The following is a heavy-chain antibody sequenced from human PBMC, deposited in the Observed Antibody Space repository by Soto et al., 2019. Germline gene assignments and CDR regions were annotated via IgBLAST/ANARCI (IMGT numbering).Heavy chain of an antibody. D-gene: IGHD3-10*01. Sequence: ASETLSLTCAISGDSVSSDITSWNWIRQSPSRGLEWLGRTYYRSKWFHDYAASVKSRITINPDTSKNQFSLELNSMTPEDTAVYYCARGNALDVWGQGTAVTVSS. CDR3: ARGNALDV. V-gene: IGHV6-1*01. CDR1: GDSVSSDITS. CDR2: TYYRSKWFH. J-gene: IGHJ3*01.